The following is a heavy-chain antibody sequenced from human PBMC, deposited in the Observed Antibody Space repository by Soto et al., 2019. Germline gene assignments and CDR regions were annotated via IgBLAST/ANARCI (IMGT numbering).Heavy chain of an antibody. Sequence: SQTLSVTCAISGDSVSSNSAAWNWIRQSPSRGLEWLGRTYYRSKLYNDYAVSVKSRITINPDTSKNQFSLQLNSVTPEDTAVYYCARGRGYCSSTSCYWGSDYYYGMDVWGQGTTVTVSS. V-gene: IGHV6-1*01. CDR2: TYYRSKLYN. CDR1: GDSVSSNSAA. J-gene: IGHJ6*02. CDR3: ARGRGYCSSTSCYWGSDYYYGMDV. D-gene: IGHD2-2*01.